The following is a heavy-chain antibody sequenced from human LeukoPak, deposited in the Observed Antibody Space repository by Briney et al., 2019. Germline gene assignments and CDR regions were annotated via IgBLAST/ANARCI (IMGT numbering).Heavy chain of an antibody. V-gene: IGHV3-23*01. Sequence: GGSLRLSCAASGFTFSISAMTWVRQAPGKGLEWVALINYSGSNAYYADSVRGRFTISRDSSKGMLYLQMDSLRAEDTAIYYCARDIELSTWGQGTMVSV. CDR1: GFTFSISA. CDR3: ARDIELST. J-gene: IGHJ3*01. CDR2: INYSGSNA. D-gene: IGHD1-7*01.